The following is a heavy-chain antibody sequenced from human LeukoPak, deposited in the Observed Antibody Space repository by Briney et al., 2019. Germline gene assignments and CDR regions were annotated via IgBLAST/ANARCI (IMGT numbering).Heavy chain of an antibody. D-gene: IGHD3-16*01. Sequence: GGSLRLSCAASGFTFSSYSMNWVRQAPGKGLEWVSSISSSSSYIYYADSVKGRFTISRDNAKNSLYLQMNSLRAEDTAVYYCAKDAVQYYQKPRPGVSRVPPWFEGGDIWGQGTMVTVSS. J-gene: IGHJ3*02. CDR3: AKDAVQYYQKPRPGVSRVPPWFEGGDI. V-gene: IGHV3-21*04. CDR1: GFTFSSYS. CDR2: ISSSSSYI.